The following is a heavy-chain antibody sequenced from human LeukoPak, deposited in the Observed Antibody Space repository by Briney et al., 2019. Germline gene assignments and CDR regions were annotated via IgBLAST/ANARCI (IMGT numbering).Heavy chain of an antibody. CDR2: ISSNSSYI. J-gene: IGHJ5*02. D-gene: IGHD6-6*01. Sequence: GGSLRLSCAASGFTFNIYRMNWVRQAPGKGLEWVSSISSNSSYIYYADSVKGRFTISRDNAKNSLYLQMNSLRGDDTAVYYCARGSVAGRQRAPPREWFDPWGQGTLVTVSS. CDR3: ARGSVAGRQRAPPREWFDP. CDR1: GFTFNIYR. V-gene: IGHV3-21*01.